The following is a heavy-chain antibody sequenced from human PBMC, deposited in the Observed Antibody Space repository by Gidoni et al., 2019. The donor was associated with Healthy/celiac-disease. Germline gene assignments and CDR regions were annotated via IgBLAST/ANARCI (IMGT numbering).Heavy chain of an antibody. CDR3: ARDLVYYGSGSYYSPDGMDV. D-gene: IGHD3-10*01. J-gene: IGHJ6*02. Sequence: QVQLVQSGAEVKKPGASVKVSCKASGYTFTSYAMPWVRQAPGQRLEWMGWINAGNGNTKYSQKFQGRVTITRDTSASTAYMELSSLRSEDTAVYYCARDLVYYGSGSYYSPDGMDVWGQGTTVTVSS. CDR1: GYTFTSYA. V-gene: IGHV1-3*01. CDR2: INAGNGNT.